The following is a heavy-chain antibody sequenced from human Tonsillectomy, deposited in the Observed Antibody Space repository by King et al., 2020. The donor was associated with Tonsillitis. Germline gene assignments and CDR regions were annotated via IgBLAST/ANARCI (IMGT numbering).Heavy chain of an antibody. J-gene: IGHJ4*02. CDR3: ARVPASGWYADY. V-gene: IGHV3-48*03. CDR2: ISTSGSTI. CDR1: GFTFSRYE. D-gene: IGHD6-19*01. Sequence: VQLVESGGGFIQPGGSLRLSCAASGFTFSRYEMNWVRQAPGKGLEWVSYISTSGSTIYYADSVNGGCTISRDNATSSLYLQMNRLRGEETAVYYCARVPASGWYADYWGQGTLVTVSS.